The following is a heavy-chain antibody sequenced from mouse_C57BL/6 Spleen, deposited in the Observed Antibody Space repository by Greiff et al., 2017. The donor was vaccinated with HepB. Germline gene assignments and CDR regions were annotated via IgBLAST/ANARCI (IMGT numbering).Heavy chain of an antibody. CDR2: ISSGGSYT. CDR1: GFTFSSYG. CDR3: ARQGVTGFAY. J-gene: IGHJ3*01. V-gene: IGHV5-6*01. Sequence: EVQLVESGGDLVKPGGSLKLSCAASGFTFSSYGMSWVRQTPDKRLEWVATISSGGSYTYYPDSVKGRFTISRDNAKNTLYLQMSSLKSEDTAMYYCARQGVTGFAYWGQGTLVTVSA. D-gene: IGHD2-2*01.